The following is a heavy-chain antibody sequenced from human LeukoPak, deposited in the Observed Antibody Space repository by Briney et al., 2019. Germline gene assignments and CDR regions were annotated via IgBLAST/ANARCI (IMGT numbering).Heavy chain of an antibody. CDR3: ASAGIHCGGDCLIPQYYFDY. J-gene: IGHJ4*02. Sequence: ASVKVSCKASGGTFSSYAISWVRQAPGQGLEWMGGIIPIFGTANYAQKFQGRVTITADESTSTAYMELSSLRSEDTAVYYCASAGIHCGGDCLIPQYYFDYWGQGTLVTVSS. CDR1: GGTFSSYA. D-gene: IGHD2-21*02. CDR2: IIPIFGTA. V-gene: IGHV1-69*13.